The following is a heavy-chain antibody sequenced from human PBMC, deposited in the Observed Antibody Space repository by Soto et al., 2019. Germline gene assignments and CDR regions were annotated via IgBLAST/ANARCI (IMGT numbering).Heavy chain of an antibody. Sequence: KPSETLSLTCTVSGTSISSYYWSWIRQPPGKGLEWIGEINHTGGTHYNPSLKSRVTMSVDTSKNQFSLRLSSVTAADTAIYYCATRITVFGLLIPPFDPWGQGTQVTVSS. J-gene: IGHJ5*02. CDR1: GTSISSYY. CDR3: ATRITVFGLLIPPFDP. CDR2: INHTGGT. D-gene: IGHD3-3*01. V-gene: IGHV4-34*01.